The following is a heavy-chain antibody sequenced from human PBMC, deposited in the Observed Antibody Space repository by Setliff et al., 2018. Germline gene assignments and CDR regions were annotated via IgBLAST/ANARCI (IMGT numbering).Heavy chain of an antibody. V-gene: IGHV1-18*01. J-gene: IGHJ1*01. CDR3: SRLVRYCTTTTCQTLSGGEH. CDR1: GYTFRQSI. CDR2: ISTYNGIT. D-gene: IGHD2-8*01. Sequence: GASVKVSCKASGYTFRQSIVSWVRQAPGQGLEWMGWISTYNGITNYAQRFQDRVTMTTDTSTDTAYLDLRSLRSDDTAVYYCSRLVRYCTTTTCQTLSGGEHWGPGTLVTVPS.